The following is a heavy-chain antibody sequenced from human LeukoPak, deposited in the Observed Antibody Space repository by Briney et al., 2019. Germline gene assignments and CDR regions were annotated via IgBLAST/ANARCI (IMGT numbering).Heavy chain of an antibody. CDR2: IYSGGTT. CDR3: ARASVVGASLYFDS. J-gene: IGHJ4*02. D-gene: IGHD1-26*01. CDR1: VFTVSTNY. V-gene: IGHV3-53*01. Sequence: PGGSLSLSFAASVFTVSTNYMNRVRQAPGKGLEWVSIIYSGGTTYYADSVKGRFTISRDNSKNTFYLQMNSLRAEDTAVYYCARASVVGASLYFDSWGQGTLVTVSS.